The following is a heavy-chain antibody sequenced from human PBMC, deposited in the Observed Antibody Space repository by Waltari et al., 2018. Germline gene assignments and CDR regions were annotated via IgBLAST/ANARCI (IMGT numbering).Heavy chain of an antibody. V-gene: IGHV1-18*01. D-gene: IGHD3-22*01. J-gene: IGHJ6*03. Sequence: QVQLVQSGAEVKKPGASVKVSCKASGYTFTSYGISWVRQAPGQGLEWMGWISAYNGNTNYAQKLQGRVTMTTDTSTRTAYMELRSLISDDTAVYYCARMGDSSGYLGYYYYYMDVWGKGTTVTVSS. CDR3: ARMGDSSGYLGYYYYYMDV. CDR2: ISAYNGNT. CDR1: GYTFTSYG.